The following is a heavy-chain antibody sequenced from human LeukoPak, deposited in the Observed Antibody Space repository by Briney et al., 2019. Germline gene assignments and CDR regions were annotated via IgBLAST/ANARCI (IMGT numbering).Heavy chain of an antibody. D-gene: IGHD4-23*01. CDR2: IRSKAYGGIT. CDR3: TSTVDHSYYFDY. J-gene: IGHJ4*02. CDR1: GFTFGDYA. Sequence: GGSLRLSCTASGFTFGDYAMSWVRQAPGKGLEWVGFIRSKAYGGITEYAASVKGRFTISRDDSKSIAYLQMNSLKTEDTAVYYCTSTVDHSYYFDYWGQGTLVTVSS. V-gene: IGHV3-49*04.